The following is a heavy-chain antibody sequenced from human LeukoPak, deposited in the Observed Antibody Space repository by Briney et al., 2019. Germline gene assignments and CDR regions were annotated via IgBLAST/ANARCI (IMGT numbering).Heavy chain of an antibody. CDR2: ISSGGATT. Sequence: PGGSLRLSCAASGFTFSSSAMSWDRQAPGKGLEWVSAISSGGATTYYTDSVKGRFTISRDNSKNTLYLQMNTLRAEDTALYYCAKGRQGFDPWGQGTLVTVSS. V-gene: IGHV3-23*01. J-gene: IGHJ5*02. CDR3: AKGRQGFDP. CDR1: GFTFSSSA.